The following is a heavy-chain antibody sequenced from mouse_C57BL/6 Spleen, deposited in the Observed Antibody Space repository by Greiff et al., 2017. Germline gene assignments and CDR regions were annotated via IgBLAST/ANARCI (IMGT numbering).Heavy chain of an antibody. CDR1: GYTFTSYW. CDR2: IYPSDSET. CDR3: ARSDYDDFDY. V-gene: IGHV1-61*01. D-gene: IGHD2-3*01. J-gene: IGHJ2*01. Sequence: QVQLQQPGAELVRPGSSVKLSCKASGYTFTSYWMDWVKQRPGQGLEWIGNIYPSDSETHYNQKFKDKATLTVDKSSSTAYMQLSSLTSEDSAVYYCARSDYDDFDYWGQGTTLTVSS.